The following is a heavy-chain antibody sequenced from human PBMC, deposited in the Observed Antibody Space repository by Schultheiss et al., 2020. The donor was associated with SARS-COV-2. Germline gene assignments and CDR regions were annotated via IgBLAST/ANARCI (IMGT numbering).Heavy chain of an antibody. D-gene: IGHD3-22*01. V-gene: IGHV3-33*01. Sequence: GGSLRLSCAASGFTFSSYGMHWVRQAPGKGLEWVAVIWYDGSNKYYADSVKGRFTISRDNSKNTLYLQMNSLRAEDMAVYYCARVGHYYDSSGYYYWGQGTLVTVSS. CDR1: GFTFSSYG. J-gene: IGHJ4*02. CDR3: ARVGHYYDSSGYYY. CDR2: IWYDGSNK.